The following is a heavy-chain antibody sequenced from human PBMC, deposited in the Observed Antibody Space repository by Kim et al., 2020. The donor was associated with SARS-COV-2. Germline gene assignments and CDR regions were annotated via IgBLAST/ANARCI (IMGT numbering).Heavy chain of an antibody. CDR2: IYSGGST. CDR3: ARDLGDYGMDV. CDR1: GFTVSSNY. D-gene: IGHD3-16*01. Sequence: GGSLRLSFAASGFTVSSNYMSWVRQAPGKGLDWVSVIYSGGSTYYADSVKGRFTISRDNSKNTLYLQMNSLRAEDTAVYYCARDLGDYGMDVWGQGTTVTVSS. V-gene: IGHV3-53*01. J-gene: IGHJ6*02.